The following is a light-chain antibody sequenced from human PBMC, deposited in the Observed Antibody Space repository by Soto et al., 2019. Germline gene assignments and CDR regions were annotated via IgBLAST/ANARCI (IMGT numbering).Light chain of an antibody. CDR3: HQYNTYPLT. CDR1: QSISTW. J-gene: IGKJ4*01. V-gene: IGKV1-5*03. Sequence: DIQMTQSPSTLSASVGDRVTITCRASQSISTWLAWYQQKPGKAPKLLIYKASSLEGGVPSRFSGSGSGTEVNITVSRLRPDDFATYYCHQYNTYPLTFGGGTTVEIK. CDR2: KAS.